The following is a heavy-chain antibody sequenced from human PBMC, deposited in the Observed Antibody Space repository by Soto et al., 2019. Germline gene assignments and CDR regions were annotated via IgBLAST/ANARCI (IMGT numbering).Heavy chain of an antibody. CDR3: ATALVLHYYYYYGMDV. J-gene: IGHJ6*02. Sequence: ETLSRTCSVYGGSFRGYYLSWIRKPPGKGLEWIGEINHSGSTNYNPSLKSRVTISVDTSKNQFSLKLSSVTAADTAVYYCATALVLHYYYYYGMDVWGQGTKVTVYS. CDR2: INHSGST. V-gene: IGHV4-34*01. D-gene: IGHD6-6*01. CDR1: GGSFRGYY.